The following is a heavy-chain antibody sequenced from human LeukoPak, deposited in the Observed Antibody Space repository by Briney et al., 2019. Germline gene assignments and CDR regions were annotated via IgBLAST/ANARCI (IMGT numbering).Heavy chain of an antibody. CDR3: ARGGAQYCSSTSCLDY. D-gene: IGHD2-2*01. CDR1: GFTFSSYW. CDR2: INHNGNVN. V-gene: IGHV3-7*03. Sequence: GGSLRLSCAASGFTFSSYWMNWARQAPGKGLEWVASINHNGNVNYYVDSVKGRFTISRDNAKNSLYLQMSNLRAEDTAVYYCARGGAQYCSSTSCLDYWGQGTLVTVSS. J-gene: IGHJ4*02.